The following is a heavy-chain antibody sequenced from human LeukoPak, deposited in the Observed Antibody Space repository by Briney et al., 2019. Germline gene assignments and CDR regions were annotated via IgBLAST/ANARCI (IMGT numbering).Heavy chain of an antibody. CDR3: ASRGEGQYYYDSNEH. CDR1: GYTFTSYG. Sequence: ASVKVSCKASGYTFTSYGISWVRQAPGQGLEWMGRINPNSGGTNYAQKFQGRVTMTRDTSISTAYMELSRLRSDDTAVYYCASRGEGQYYYDSNEHWGQGTLVTVSS. V-gene: IGHV1-2*06. D-gene: IGHD3-22*01. J-gene: IGHJ1*01. CDR2: INPNSGGT.